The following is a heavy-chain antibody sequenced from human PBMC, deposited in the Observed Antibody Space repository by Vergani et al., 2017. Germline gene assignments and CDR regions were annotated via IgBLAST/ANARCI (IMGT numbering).Heavy chain of an antibody. J-gene: IGHJ4*02. D-gene: IGHD3-22*01. V-gene: IGHV3-23*01. CDR3: EKDGRNNYYDSSGYYPD. CDR2: ISGSGGST. Sequence: EVQLLESGGGLVQPGGSLRLSCAASGFTFSSYAMSWVRQAPGKGLEWVSAISGSGGSTYYADSVKGRFTISRDNSKNTLYLQMNSLRAEDTAVYYCEKDGRNNYYDSSGYYPDWGQGTLVTVSS. CDR1: GFTFSSYA.